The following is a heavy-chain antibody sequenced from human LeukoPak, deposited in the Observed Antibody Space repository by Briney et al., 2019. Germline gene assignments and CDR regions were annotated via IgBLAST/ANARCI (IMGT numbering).Heavy chain of an antibody. CDR1: GFTFSSYS. CDR2: ISSSSSYI. V-gene: IGHV3-21*01. Sequence: GGSLRLSCAASGFTFSSYSMNWVRQAPGKGLEWVSSISSSSSYIYYADSVKGRFTISRDNAKNSLYLQMNSLRAEDTAVYYCARDQPPIYDSSGRPFDYWGQGTLVTVSS. CDR3: ARDQPPIYDSSGRPFDY. J-gene: IGHJ4*02. D-gene: IGHD3-22*01.